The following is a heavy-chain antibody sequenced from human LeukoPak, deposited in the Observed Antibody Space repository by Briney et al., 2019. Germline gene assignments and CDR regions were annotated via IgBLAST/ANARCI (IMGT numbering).Heavy chain of an antibody. CDR2: ISYDGSNK. V-gene: IGHV3-30*18. J-gene: IGHJ5*02. D-gene: IGHD3-9*01. CDR3: AKSVSGWLNWFDP. Sequence: PGGSLRLSCAASGFTFSSYGMHWVRQAPGKGLEWVAVISYDGSNKYYADSVKGRFTIPRDNSKNTLYLQMNSLRAEDTAVYYCAKSVSGWLNWFDPWGQGTLVTVSS. CDR1: GFTFSSYG.